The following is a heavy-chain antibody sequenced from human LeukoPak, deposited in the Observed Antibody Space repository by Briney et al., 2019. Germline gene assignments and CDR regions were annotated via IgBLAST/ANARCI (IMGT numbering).Heavy chain of an antibody. J-gene: IGHJ4*02. CDR3: AREFEERYISSFYSFFL. V-gene: IGHV3-9*01. D-gene: IGHD6-13*01. CDR1: GFTFDDYA. CDR2: ISWNSGSI. Sequence: GRSLRLSCAASGFTFDDYAMHWVRQAPGKGLEWVSGISWNSGSIGYADSVKGRFTISRDNAKNSLYLQMNSLRAEDTAVYYCAREFEERYISSFYSFFLWGQGTLVTVSS.